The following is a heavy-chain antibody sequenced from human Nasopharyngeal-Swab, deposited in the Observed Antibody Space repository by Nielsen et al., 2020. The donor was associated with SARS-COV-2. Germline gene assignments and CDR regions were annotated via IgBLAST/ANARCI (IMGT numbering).Heavy chain of an antibody. CDR2: IIPIFGTA. CDR1: GGTFSSCA. D-gene: IGHD1-26*01. V-gene: IGHV1-69*13. J-gene: IGHJ4*02. Sequence: SVKVSCKTSGGTFSSCAISWVRQAPGQGLEWMGGIIPIFGTANYAQKFQGRVTITADESTSTAYMELSSLRSEDTAVYYCARGRLVRVGAINFDYWGQGTLVTVSS. CDR3: ARGRLVRVGAINFDY.